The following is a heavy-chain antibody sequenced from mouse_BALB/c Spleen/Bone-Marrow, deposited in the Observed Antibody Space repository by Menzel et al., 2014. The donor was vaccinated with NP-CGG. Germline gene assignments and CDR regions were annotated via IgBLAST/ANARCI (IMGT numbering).Heavy chain of an antibody. D-gene: IGHD2-1*01. CDR3: ARGNYGKYVGYFDY. Sequence: EVQVVESGGGLVQPGGSLKLSCAASGFTFSSYGMSWVRQTPDKGLELVASINSNGGSTYYPDSVKGRFTISRDNAKNTLALQMSSLKSEDTAMYYCARGNYGKYVGYFDYWGQGTTLTVSS. V-gene: IGHV5-6-3*01. CDR2: INSNGGST. CDR1: GFTFSSYG. J-gene: IGHJ2*01.